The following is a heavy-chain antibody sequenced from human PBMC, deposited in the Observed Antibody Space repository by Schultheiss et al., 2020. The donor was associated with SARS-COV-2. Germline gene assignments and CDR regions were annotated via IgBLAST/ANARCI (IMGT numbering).Heavy chain of an antibody. Sequence: SETLSLTCTVSGGSISSGGYYWSWIRQHPGKGLEWIGYIYYSGSTYYNPSLKSRVTISVDTSKNQFSLKLSSVTAADTAVYYCARHGSSSGWFDPWGQGTLVTVSS. D-gene: IGHD6-6*01. CDR3: ARHGSSSGWFDP. J-gene: IGHJ5*02. CDR2: IYYSGST. CDR1: GGSISSGGYY. V-gene: IGHV4-31*03.